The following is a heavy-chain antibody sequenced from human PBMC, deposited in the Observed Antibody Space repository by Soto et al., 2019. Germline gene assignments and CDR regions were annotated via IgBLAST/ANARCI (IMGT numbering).Heavy chain of an antibody. J-gene: IGHJ6*02. V-gene: IGHV1-18*04. D-gene: IGHD3-3*01. CDR3: ARGLLGTIFGVVLNDPYGMDV. Sequence: GASVNVSCKPSGYTFTSCCISWVRQAPGQGLEWMGWISAYNGNTNYAQKLQGRVTMTTDTSTSTAYMELRSLRSDDTAVYYCARGLLGTIFGVVLNDPYGMDVWGQGTTVTVSS. CDR2: ISAYNGNT. CDR1: GYTFTSCC.